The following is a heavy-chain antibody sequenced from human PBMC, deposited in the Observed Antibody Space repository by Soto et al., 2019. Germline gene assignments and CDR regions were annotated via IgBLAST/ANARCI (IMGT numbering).Heavy chain of an antibody. D-gene: IGHD6-13*01. CDR3: ERVDPGTRLAARRDYYYDGRDV. CDR1: GFTFSSYG. V-gene: IGHV3-33*01. Sequence: QVQLVESGGGVVQPGRSLRLSCAASGFTFSSYGMHWVRQAPGKGLEWVAVIWYDGSNKYYADSVKGRFTISRDNSKNTLDLQMNSLRAEDTAVYYCERVDPGTRLAARRDYYYDGRDVWGRGTTVTVCS. CDR2: IWYDGSNK. J-gene: IGHJ6*02.